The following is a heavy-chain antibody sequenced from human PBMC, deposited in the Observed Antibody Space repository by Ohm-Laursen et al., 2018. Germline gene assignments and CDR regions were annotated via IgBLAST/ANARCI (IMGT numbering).Heavy chain of an antibody. CDR1: GFTFSSYE. Sequence: SLRLSCTASGFTFSSYEMNWVRQAPGKGLEWVSYISSSGSTIYYADSVKGRFTISRDNTKNSLYLQMNDLRAEDTSVYYCARDHPAAGLILDTWGQGTLVTVSS. J-gene: IGHJ5*02. CDR2: ISSSGSTI. V-gene: IGHV3-48*03. CDR3: ARDHPAAGLILDT. D-gene: IGHD2-2*01.